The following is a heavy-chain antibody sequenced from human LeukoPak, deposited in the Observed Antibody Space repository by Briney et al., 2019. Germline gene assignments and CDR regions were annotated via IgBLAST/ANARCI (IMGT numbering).Heavy chain of an antibody. J-gene: IGHJ4*02. Sequence: PGGSLRLSCIASGFTFSSYYMTWVRQAPGKGLEWVSVIYSGGNTFYADSVRGRFTISRDKSKDTLYLQMNSLRVEDTAVYYCARGKESPNYGSEYWGQGTLVTVSS. V-gene: IGHV3-53*01. CDR3: ARGKESPNYGSEY. CDR2: IYSGGNT. D-gene: IGHD3-10*01. CDR1: GFTFSSYY.